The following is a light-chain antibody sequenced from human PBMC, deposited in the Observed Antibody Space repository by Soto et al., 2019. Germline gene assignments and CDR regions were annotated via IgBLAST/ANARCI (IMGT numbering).Light chain of an antibody. CDR2: DAS. CDR3: HQYNNWPPWT. J-gene: IGKJ1*01. CDR1: QSVSNN. Sequence: EIVMTQSPATLSVSPGERATLSCRASQSVSNNLAWYQQKPGQAPRLLIYDASTRTTGIPARFSGSGSGTDFTLTISSLQSEDFALYYCHQYNNWPPWTFGQGTKVEIK. V-gene: IGKV3-15*01.